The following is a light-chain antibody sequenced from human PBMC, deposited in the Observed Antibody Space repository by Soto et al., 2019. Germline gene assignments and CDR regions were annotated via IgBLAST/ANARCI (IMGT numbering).Light chain of an antibody. Sequence: IQVTQSPSSLSASVGDRVTITCRASQDISSYLAWYQQKPGKAPTLLIYAASTLQSGVPSRFSGSGFGTDFTLTISSLQAEDFASYYCQQRRSYPSTFGGGNKVEIK. CDR3: QQRRSYPST. CDR1: QDISSY. CDR2: AAS. J-gene: IGKJ4*01. V-gene: IGKV1-9*01.